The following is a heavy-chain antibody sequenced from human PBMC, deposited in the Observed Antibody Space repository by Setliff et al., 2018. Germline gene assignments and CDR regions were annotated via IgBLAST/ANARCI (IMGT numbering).Heavy chain of an antibody. CDR2: ISRRSGSYI. V-gene: IGHV3-11*04. J-gene: IGHJ4*02. CDR3: VRDKDKDFDF. CDR1: GFIFSDYY. Sequence: PGESLKISCAASGFIFSDYYMSWIRQAPGKGLEWVSYISRRSGSYIYYADSVKGRFTISRENAKKSLYLQMNSLRAEDTAVYYCVRDKDKDFDFWGQGTLVTVSS.